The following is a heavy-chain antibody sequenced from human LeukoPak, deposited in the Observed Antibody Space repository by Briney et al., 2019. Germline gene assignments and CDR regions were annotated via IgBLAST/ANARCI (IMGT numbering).Heavy chain of an antibody. CDR3: ARPQPLTYYYDSSGYSPRYYLGY. J-gene: IGHJ4*02. Sequence: ARTLSLTCTVSGGSISSGDYYWSWHRQPPGKGLESFGYIYYSGSTYYNPSLKSRVTISVDTSKNQFSLKLASVPAADTAVYYCARPQPLTYYYDSSGYSPRYYLGYWGQGTLVTVSS. V-gene: IGHV4-30-4*08. CDR1: GGSISSGDYY. D-gene: IGHD3-22*01. CDR2: IYYSGST.